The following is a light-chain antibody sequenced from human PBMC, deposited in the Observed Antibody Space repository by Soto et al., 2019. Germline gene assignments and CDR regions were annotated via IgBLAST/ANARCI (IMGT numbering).Light chain of an antibody. Sequence: EVVLTQSPATPSVSPGERATLSCRASQSVSIKLAWYQQKPGQAPRLLIYDTSTRATGIPARFSGSGSGTEFTLTISSLQSEDFAVYYCQQYNKWPPITFGQGTRLEI. CDR2: DTS. CDR3: QQYNKWPPIT. CDR1: QSVSIK. V-gene: IGKV3-15*01. J-gene: IGKJ5*01.